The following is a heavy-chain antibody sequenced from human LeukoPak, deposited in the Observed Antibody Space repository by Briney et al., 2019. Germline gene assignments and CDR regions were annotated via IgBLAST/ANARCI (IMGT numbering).Heavy chain of an antibody. CDR2: INTDSGNT. CDR1: GYTFTSYA. CDR3: ARDLPDLTYSYDSSGLDY. Sequence: ASVNVSCKASGYTFTSYAMHWVCQAPGQRLEWMGWINTDSGNTKYSQKFQGRVTITRDTSASTAYMELNSLRSDDTAVYYCARDLPDLTYSYDSSGLDYWGQGTLVTVST. D-gene: IGHD3-22*01. J-gene: IGHJ4*02. V-gene: IGHV1-3*04.